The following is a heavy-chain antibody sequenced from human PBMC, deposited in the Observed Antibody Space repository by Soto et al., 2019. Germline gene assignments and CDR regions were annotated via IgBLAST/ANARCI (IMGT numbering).Heavy chain of an antibody. CDR3: AISSSPGQNYIYYAMDV. D-gene: IGHD6-6*01. CDR1: GGSFSTYA. J-gene: IGHJ6*02. V-gene: IGHV1-69*06. CDR2: IIPFFGTT. Sequence: QVQLAQSGAEVKKPGSSVRVSCKASGGSFSTYAISWVRQAPGHGLEWMGGIIPFFGTTIYAQEFQGRVTIIADKSTSTAYMDLSGLRSEDTAIYYCAISSSPGQNYIYYAMDVWGQGTTVTVSS.